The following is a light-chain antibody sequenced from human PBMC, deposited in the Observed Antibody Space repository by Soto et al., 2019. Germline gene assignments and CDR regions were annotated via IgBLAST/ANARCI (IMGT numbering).Light chain of an antibody. CDR2: EAS. V-gene: IGKV3-11*01. CDR1: QSVGNY. Sequence: GERAPLTCRASQSVGNYVAWYQQKPGQAPRLLIYEASSRSTGIPAMFSGRGSETYWSLTIVDAEPVEVDNYMQPLQSNIIFGQGTKVDIK. CDR3: PLQSNII. J-gene: IGKJ1*01.